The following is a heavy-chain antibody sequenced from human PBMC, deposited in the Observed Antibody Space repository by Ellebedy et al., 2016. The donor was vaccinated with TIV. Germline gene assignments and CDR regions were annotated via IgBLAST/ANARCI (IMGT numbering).Heavy chain of an antibody. CDR1: WFTVRSNS. CDR2: IDTGGNT. D-gene: IGHD1-1*01. Sequence: GESLKIFCAASWFTVRSNSMSWVRQAPGKGLEWVSVIDTGGNTYYADSVKGRFTISRDNSKDTLYLQMNSLRAEDTAVYYCAREKSEHKWNDGFDSWGQGTLVTVSS. V-gene: IGHV3-53*01. J-gene: IGHJ4*02. CDR3: AREKSEHKWNDGFDS.